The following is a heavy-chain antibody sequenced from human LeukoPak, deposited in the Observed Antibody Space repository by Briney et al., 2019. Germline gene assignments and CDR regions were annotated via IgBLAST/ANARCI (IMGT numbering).Heavy chain of an antibody. D-gene: IGHD3-9*01. V-gene: IGHV1-2*02. CDR2: INPNTGGT. CDR3: ARVHATGYFSLDLGY. Sequence: ASVRVSCKASGYTFTGYFMHWVRQAPGQGLDWMGRINPNTGGTKYAQKFQGRVTMTRDTSIGTAYMELSTVTSDDTAVYFCARVHATGYFSLDLGYWGQGTLVTVSS. CDR1: GYTFTGYF. J-gene: IGHJ4*02.